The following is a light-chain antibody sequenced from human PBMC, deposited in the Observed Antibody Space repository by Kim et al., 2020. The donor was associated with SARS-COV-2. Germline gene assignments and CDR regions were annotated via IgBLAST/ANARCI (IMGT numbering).Light chain of an antibody. Sequence: SSELTQDPAVSVALGQTVRITCQGDSLRSYYASWYQQKPGQAPALVIYDKNNRPSGIPDRFSGSSSGNTASLTITGAQAEDEADYYCNSRDSSGDLVVFG. V-gene: IGLV3-19*01. J-gene: IGLJ2*01. CDR1: SLRSYY. CDR3: NSRDSSGDLVV. CDR2: DKN.